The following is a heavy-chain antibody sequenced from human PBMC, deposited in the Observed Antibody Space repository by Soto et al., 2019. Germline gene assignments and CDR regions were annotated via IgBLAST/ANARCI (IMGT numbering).Heavy chain of an antibody. CDR3: ARVFGSGSLTLDY. Sequence: QVQLQESGPGLVKPSGTLSLTCAVSGVSIRSTNWWSWVRQPPGKGLEWIGEIYHSGSTNSNPSLKSRVTISVEKSENQFSLKLTSVTAADTAVYYCARVFGSGSLTLDYWGRGTLVTVSS. V-gene: IGHV4-4*02. J-gene: IGHJ4*02. CDR2: IYHSGST. CDR1: GVSIRSTNW. D-gene: IGHD3-10*01.